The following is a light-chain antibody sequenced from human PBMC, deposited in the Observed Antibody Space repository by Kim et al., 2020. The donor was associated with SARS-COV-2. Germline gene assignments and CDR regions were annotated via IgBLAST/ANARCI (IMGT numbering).Light chain of an antibody. CDR2: KTS. CDR1: QSFSSW. Sequence: GDRVTITCRASQSFSSWLAWYQQKPGKVPKLLIYKTSILESGVPSRFSGGGSGTEFTLTISSLQPDDFATYYCQQYNNFPITFGQGTRLEIK. J-gene: IGKJ5*01. V-gene: IGKV1-5*03. CDR3: QQYNNFPIT.